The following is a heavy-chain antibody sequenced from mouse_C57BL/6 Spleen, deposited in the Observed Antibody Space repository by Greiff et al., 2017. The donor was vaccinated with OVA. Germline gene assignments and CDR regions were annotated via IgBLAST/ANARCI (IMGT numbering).Heavy chain of an antibody. CDR3: TTGDYSNG. CDR1: GFNIKDDY. Sequence: EVQLQQSGAELVRPGASVKLSCTASGFNIKDDYMHWVKQRPEQGLEWIGWIDPENGDTEYASKFQGKATITADTSSNTAYLQLSSLTSEDTAVYYCTTGDYSNGWGKGTTLTVSS. D-gene: IGHD2-5*01. J-gene: IGHJ2*01. V-gene: IGHV14-4*01. CDR2: IDPENGDT.